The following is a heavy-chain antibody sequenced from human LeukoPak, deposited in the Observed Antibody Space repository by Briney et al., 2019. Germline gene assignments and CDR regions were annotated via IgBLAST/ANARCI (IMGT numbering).Heavy chain of an antibody. CDR1: GFTFSSYW. CDR3: ARDGLVGATTIWFDP. J-gene: IGHJ5*02. Sequence: PGGSLRLSCVASGFTFSSYWMSWVRQAPGKGLEWVANIKQDGSEKYYVDSVKGRFTISRDNAKNSLYLQMNSLRAEDTAVYYCARDGLVGATTIWFDPWGQGTLVTVSS. V-gene: IGHV3-7*01. D-gene: IGHD1-26*01. CDR2: IKQDGSEK.